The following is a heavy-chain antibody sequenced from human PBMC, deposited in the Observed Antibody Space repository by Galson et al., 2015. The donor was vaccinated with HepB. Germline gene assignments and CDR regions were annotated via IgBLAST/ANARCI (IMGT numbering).Heavy chain of an antibody. CDR3: AQNWNFDN. V-gene: IGHV3-30-3*01. J-gene: IGHJ4*02. Sequence: SLRLSCAASGFTFSAYAMSWVRQAPGKGLQCVAIITFDGNNEYYADSVKGRFTISRDNSKNTLYLQLNSLRTEDTAIYYCAQNWNFDNWGQGTLVTVSS. CDR2: ITFDGNNE. D-gene: IGHD3-3*01. CDR1: GFTFSAYA.